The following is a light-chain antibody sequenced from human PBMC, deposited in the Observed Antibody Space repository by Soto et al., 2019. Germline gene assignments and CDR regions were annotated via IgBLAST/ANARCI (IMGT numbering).Light chain of an antibody. V-gene: IGKV1-39*01. CDR1: QIINTY. J-gene: IGKJ2*01. CDR2: GAS. Sequence: DIQMTQSPSSLSASVGDRVTITCRASQIINTYLNWYQQKPGKPPKLLIFGASSLRSGVPSRFSGTGSGTDFTLTINSLQPDDFATYYCQQCYSSLYTFGQGTKLEIK. CDR3: QQCYSSLYT.